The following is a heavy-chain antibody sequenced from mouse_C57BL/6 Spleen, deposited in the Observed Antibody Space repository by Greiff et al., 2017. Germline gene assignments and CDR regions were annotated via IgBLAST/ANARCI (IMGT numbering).Heavy chain of an antibody. V-gene: IGHV1-15*01. CDR2: IDPETGGT. CDR3: TRGTAQSFYAMDY. J-gene: IGHJ4*01. D-gene: IGHD3-2*02. CDR1: GYTFTDYE. Sequence: QVQLQQSGAELVRPGASVTLSCKASGYTFTDYEMHWVKQTPVHGLEWIGAIDPETGGTAYHQKFKGKAILTADKSSSTAYMELRSLTSEDSAVYYCTRGTAQSFYAMDYWGQGTSVTVSS.